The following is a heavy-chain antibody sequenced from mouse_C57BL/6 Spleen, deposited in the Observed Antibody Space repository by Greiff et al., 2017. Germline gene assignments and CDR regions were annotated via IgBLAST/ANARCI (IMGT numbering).Heavy chain of an antibody. J-gene: IGHJ2*01. V-gene: IGHV1-82*01. D-gene: IGHD2-4*01. CDR3: AYDYDGFDY. Sequence: QVQLKESGPELVKPGDSVKISCKASGYAFSSSWMNWVKQRPGKGLEWIGRIYPGDGDTNYNGKFEGKATLTADKSSSTAYMQLSSLTSEDAAVYFCAYDYDGFDYWGQGTTLTVSS. CDR2: IYPGDGDT. CDR1: GYAFSSSW.